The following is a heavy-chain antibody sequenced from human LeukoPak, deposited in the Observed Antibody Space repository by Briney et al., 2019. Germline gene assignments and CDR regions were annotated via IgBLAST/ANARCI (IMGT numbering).Heavy chain of an antibody. J-gene: IGHJ3*02. Sequence: GGSLRLSCAASGFTFSSYAMNWVRQAPGKGLEWVSYISSSGTTIYYADSVKGRFTISRDNAKNSLFLQVNSLRVEDTAMYYCATYWRYFDWLLLDTWGLGTMVTVSS. CDR2: ISSSGTTI. V-gene: IGHV3-48*04. D-gene: IGHD3-9*01. CDR1: GFTFSSYA. CDR3: ATYWRYFDWLLLDT.